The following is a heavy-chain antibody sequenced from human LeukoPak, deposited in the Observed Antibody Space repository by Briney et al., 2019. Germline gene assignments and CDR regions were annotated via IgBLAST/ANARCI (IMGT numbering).Heavy chain of an antibody. J-gene: IGHJ4*02. Sequence: SETLSLTCTVSGGSISSGDYYWSWIRQPPGKGLEWIGYIYYSGNTYYNPSLKSRVTISVDTSKNQFSLKLRSVTAADTAVYYCARGPPPYIVREWGQGTLVTVSS. CDR2: IYYSGNT. V-gene: IGHV4-30-4*01. CDR3: ARGPPPYIVRE. CDR1: GGSISSGDYY. D-gene: IGHD2/OR15-2a*01.